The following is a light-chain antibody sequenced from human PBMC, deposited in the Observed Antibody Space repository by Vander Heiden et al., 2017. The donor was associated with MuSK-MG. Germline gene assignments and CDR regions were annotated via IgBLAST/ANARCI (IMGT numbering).Light chain of an antibody. CDR3: RQGLQTPWT. CDR2: LGS. Sequence: DIVMTQSPLSLPVSLGQPASISCRPSQSLLHSNGYNYLHWYLQRPGQSPQLLIYLGSDRASGVPDRFSGSGSGTEFTLKISRVEADDVGVYYCRQGLQTPWTFGQGTKMEIK. V-gene: IGKV2-28*01. J-gene: IGKJ1*01. CDR1: QSLLHSNGYNY.